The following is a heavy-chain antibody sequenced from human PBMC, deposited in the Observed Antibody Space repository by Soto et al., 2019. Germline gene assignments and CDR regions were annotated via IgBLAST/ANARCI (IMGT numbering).Heavy chain of an antibody. CDR2: ISSSGSTI. V-gene: IGHV3-48*03. Sequence: PGGSLRLSCAASGFTFSSYEMNWVRQAPGKGLEWVSYISSSGSTIYYADSVKGRFTISRDNAKNSLYLQMNSLRAEDTAVYYCARAGEYQLLPNLYYYYYYGMDVWGQGTTVTVSS. J-gene: IGHJ6*02. CDR1: GFTFSSYE. CDR3: ARAGEYQLLPNLYYYYYYGMDV. D-gene: IGHD2-2*01.